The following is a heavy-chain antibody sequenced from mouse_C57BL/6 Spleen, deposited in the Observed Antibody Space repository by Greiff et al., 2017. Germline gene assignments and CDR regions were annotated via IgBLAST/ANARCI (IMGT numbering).Heavy chain of an antibody. CDR3: ARKGYSKDGYYAMDY. CDR1: GFSLTSYG. V-gene: IGHV2-2*01. J-gene: IGHJ4*01. D-gene: IGHD2-5*01. CDR2: IWSGGST. Sequence: QVQLKESGPGLVQPSQSLSITCTVSGFSLTSYGVHWVRQSPGKGLEWLGVIWSGGSTDYNAAFISKLSISKDNSKSQVFFKMNSLQADDTAIYYCARKGYSKDGYYAMDYWGQGTSVTVSS.